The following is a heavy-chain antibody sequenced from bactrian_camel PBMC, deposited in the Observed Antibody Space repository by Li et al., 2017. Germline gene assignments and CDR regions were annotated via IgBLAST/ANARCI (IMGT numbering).Heavy chain of an antibody. D-gene: IGHD6*01. Sequence: VQLVESGGGLVQPGGSLRLSCAASGFTFSTTAMTWVRQAPGKGLEWVSTISGGGASTYYANSVKGRFTISRDNAKNTLYLQLNSLKTDDTAMYYCANGANGGFWYNLGYWGQGTQVTVS. J-gene: IGHJ6*01. CDR2: ISGGGAST. CDR1: GFTFSTTA. CDR3: ANGANGGFWYNLGY. V-gene: IGHV3S31*01.